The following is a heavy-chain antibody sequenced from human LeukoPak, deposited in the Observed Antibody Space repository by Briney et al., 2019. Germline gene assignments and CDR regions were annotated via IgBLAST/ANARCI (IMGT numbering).Heavy chain of an antibody. CDR1: GGSFSGYF. V-gene: IGHV4-34*01. D-gene: IGHD6-19*01. J-gene: IGHJ5*02. CDR3: ARSQARLGWFDL. CDR2: INQSGSS. Sequence: QPSETLSLTCAVYGGSFSGYFWSWIRQPPGKGLEWIGEINQSGSSNYNPSLKSRVTISLDTSKTQFSLRLSSVTAADTAVYYCARSQARLGWFDLWGQGALVTVSS.